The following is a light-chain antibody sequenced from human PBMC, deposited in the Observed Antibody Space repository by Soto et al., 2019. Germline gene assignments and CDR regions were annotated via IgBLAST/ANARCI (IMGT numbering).Light chain of an antibody. J-gene: IGLJ2*01. CDR3: SSYAGSNNLV. Sequence: QSALTQPPSASGSPGQSVTISCTGTSSDVGGYNYVSWYQHHPGKAPKLMIYEVSKRPSGVPDRFSGSKSGNTASLTVSGLQAEDEADYYYSSYAGSNNLVFGGGTQLTVL. CDR2: EVS. V-gene: IGLV2-8*01. CDR1: SSDVGGYNY.